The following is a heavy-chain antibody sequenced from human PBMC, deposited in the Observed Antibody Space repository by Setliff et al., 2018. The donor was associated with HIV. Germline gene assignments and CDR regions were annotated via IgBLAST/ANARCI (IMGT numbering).Heavy chain of an antibody. CDR2: IYTSGTT. J-gene: IGHJ4*02. CDR1: GVSISGHF. D-gene: IGHD2-8*02. V-gene: IGHV4-4*09. CDR3: ARPIHTGLLYFDY. Sequence: SETLSLTCFVSGVSISGHFWGWIRQPPGKGLEWIGYIYTSGTTEYNPSLDSRVTISVDTSRDQFFLNLRSVTAADTALYFCARPIHTGLLYFDYWGLGMLVTVSS.